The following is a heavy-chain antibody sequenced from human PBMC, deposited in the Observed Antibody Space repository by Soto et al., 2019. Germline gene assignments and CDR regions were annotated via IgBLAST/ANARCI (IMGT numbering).Heavy chain of an antibody. CDR2: ISWNSVSI. D-gene: IGHD3-10*01. Sequence: EVQLVESGGGLVQPGRSLRLSCAASGFTFDDYAMHWVRQAPGKGLEWVSGISWNSVSIGYADSVKGRFTISRDNAKNSLYLQMNSLRAEDTALYYCAKVNIQMLWGGSFDYWGQGTLVIVSS. V-gene: IGHV3-9*01. CDR1: GFTFDDYA. CDR3: AKVNIQMLWGGSFDY. J-gene: IGHJ4*02.